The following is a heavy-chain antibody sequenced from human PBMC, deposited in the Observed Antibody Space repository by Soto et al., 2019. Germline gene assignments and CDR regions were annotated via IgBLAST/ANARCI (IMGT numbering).Heavy chain of an antibody. CDR1: GFTVSSNY. D-gene: IGHD1-26*01. V-gene: IGHV3-53*02. CDR2: IYSGGST. CDR3: ARVGQWELMPYAAYYFDY. Sequence: EVQLVETGGGLIQPGGSLRLSCAASGFTVSSNYMSWVRQAPGKGLEWVSVIYSGGSTYYADSVKGRFTISRDNSKNTLYLQMNSLRAEDTAVYYCARVGQWELMPYAAYYFDYWGQGTLVTVSS. J-gene: IGHJ4*02.